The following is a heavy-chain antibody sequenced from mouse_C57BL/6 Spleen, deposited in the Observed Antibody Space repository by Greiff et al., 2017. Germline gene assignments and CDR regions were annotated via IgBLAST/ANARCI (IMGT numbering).Heavy chain of an antibody. J-gene: IGHJ2*01. CDR1: GFTFTDYY. D-gene: IGHD4-1*01. CDR2: IRNKANGYTT. V-gene: IGHV7-3*01. CDR3: ARYEANWWYFGY. Sequence: EVQVVESGGGLVQPGGSLSLSCAASGFTFTDYYMSWVRQPPGKALEWLGFIRNKANGYTTEYSASVKGRFTISRDNSQSILYLQMNALRDEDSATDYCARYEANWWYFGYWGQGTTLTVSS.